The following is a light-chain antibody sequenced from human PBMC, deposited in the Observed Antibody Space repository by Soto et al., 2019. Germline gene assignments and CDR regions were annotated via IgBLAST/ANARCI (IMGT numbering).Light chain of an antibody. J-gene: IGKJ4*01. CDR3: QQRKNWPPLT. V-gene: IGKV3-11*01. CDR2: DAS. CDR1: QSVSIY. Sequence: ETVLTQSPATLSLSPGERATLSCRASQSVSIYLAWYQQKPGQAPRLLIYDASNRATGIPARFSGSGSGTDFTLTISSLEPEDFAVNYCQQRKNWPPLTFGGGTKVEMK.